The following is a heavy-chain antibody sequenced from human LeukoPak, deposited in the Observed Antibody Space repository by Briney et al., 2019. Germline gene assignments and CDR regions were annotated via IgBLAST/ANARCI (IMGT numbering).Heavy chain of an antibody. CDR2: SRNKVNGYST. V-gene: IGHV3-72*01. CDR3: VKVVPLGYYCDN. J-gene: IGHJ4*02. D-gene: IGHD3-16*02. CDR1: GFTFSDHY. Sequence: GGSLRLSCAASGFTFSDHYMDWVRQAPGKGLEWVGRSRNKVNGYSTAYAASVKGRFTISRDGSKNSLDLQMDSLTTEDTAVYYCVKVVPLGYYCDNWGQGTLVTVSS.